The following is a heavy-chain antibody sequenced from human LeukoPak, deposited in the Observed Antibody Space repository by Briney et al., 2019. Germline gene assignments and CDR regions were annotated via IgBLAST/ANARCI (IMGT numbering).Heavy chain of an antibody. CDR1: XY. CDR3: ARLTAFMFGEFGFDY. J-gene: IGHJ4*02. CDR2: INHSGST. Sequence: XYWSWIXQPPGKGLEWIGEINHSGSTNYNPSLKSRVTISVDTSKNQFSLKLSSVTAADTAVYYCARLTAFMFGEFGFDYWGQGTLVTVSS. D-gene: IGHD3-10*02. V-gene: IGHV4-34*01.